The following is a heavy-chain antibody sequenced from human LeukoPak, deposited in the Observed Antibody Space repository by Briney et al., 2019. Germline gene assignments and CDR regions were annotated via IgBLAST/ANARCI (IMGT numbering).Heavy chain of an antibody. V-gene: IGHV3-21*01. J-gene: IGHJ4*02. Sequence: GGSLRLSCAASGFTFSSYSMNWVRQAPGKGLEWVSSISSSSSYIYYAESLKGRFTISRDNAKNSLYLQMNSLRAEDTAVYYCARGYYGDPSQVYYFDYWGQGTLVTVSS. D-gene: IGHD4-17*01. CDR1: GFTFSSYS. CDR3: ARGYYGDPSQVYYFDY. CDR2: ISSSSSYI.